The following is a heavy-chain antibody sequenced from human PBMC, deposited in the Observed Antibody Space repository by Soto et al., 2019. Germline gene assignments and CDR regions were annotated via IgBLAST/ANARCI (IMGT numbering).Heavy chain of an antibody. CDR1: GFPFSTYG. Sequence: QVQLVESGGGVVQPGTSLRLSCAVSGFPFSTYGCHWVRQPPGTGLEWVAVIVSDGSAKYHAASVEGRFTISRDNSKDTLYLQMNSLRAEDTAVYYCARDDAFGNENGFDIWGQGTMVTVSS. CDR2: IVSDGSAK. D-gene: IGHD1-1*01. V-gene: IGHV3-33*01. CDR3: ARDDAFGNENGFDI. J-gene: IGHJ3*02.